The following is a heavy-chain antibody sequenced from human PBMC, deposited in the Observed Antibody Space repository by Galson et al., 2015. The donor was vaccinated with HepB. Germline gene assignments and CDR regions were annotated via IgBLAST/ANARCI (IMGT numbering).Heavy chain of an antibody. D-gene: IGHD2-15*01. CDR2: ISSSSSTI. Sequence: SLRLSCAASGFTFSSYSMNWVRQAPGKGLEWVSYISSSSSTIYYADSVKGRFTISRDNAKNSLYLQMNSLRAEDTAVYYCARAEGYCSGGSCSWYFDLWGRGTLVTVSS. V-gene: IGHV3-48*04. J-gene: IGHJ2*01. CDR1: GFTFSSYS. CDR3: ARAEGYCSGGSCSWYFDL.